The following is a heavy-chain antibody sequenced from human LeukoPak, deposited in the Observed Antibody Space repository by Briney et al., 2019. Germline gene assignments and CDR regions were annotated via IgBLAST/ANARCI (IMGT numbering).Heavy chain of an antibody. Sequence: GGSLRLSCVASGFPFSSYWMTWVRQAPGKGLEWVANIKQDGSKKSYVDSVKGRFTISRDNAKNSLYLQMSSLRAEDTAVYYCASRGSYYGSGSYYYWGQGTLVTVSS. D-gene: IGHD3-10*01. V-gene: IGHV3-7*03. CDR2: IKQDGSKK. CDR1: GFPFSSYW. J-gene: IGHJ4*02. CDR3: ASRGSYYGSGSYYY.